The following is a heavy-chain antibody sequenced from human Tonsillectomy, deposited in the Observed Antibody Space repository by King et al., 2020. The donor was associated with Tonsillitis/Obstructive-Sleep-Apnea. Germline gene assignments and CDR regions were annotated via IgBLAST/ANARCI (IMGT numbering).Heavy chain of an antibody. Sequence: VQLVESGGGLVQPGGSLRLSCAASGFTFSSYAMSWVRQAPGKGLEWVSAISGSGGSTYYADSVKGRFTISSDNSKNTLYLQMNSLRAEDTAVYYCAKDGTGLSEANEYFQHWGQGTLVTVSS. CDR3: AKDGTGLSEANEYFQH. CDR2: ISGSGGST. V-gene: IGHV3-23*04. CDR1: GFTFSSYA. J-gene: IGHJ1*01. D-gene: IGHD1-1*01.